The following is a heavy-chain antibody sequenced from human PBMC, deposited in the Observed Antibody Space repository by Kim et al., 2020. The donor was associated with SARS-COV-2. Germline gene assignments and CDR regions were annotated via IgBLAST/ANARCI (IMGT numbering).Heavy chain of an antibody. D-gene: IGHD2-2*01. CDR1: GYTLTELS. Sequence: ASVKVSCKVSGYTLTELSMHWVRQAPGKGLEWMGGFDPEDGETIYAQKFQGRVTMTEDTSTGTAYMELSSLRSEDTAVYYCATGQTIVVVPAAIRSYYYYYYGMDVGGQGTTVTVSS. J-gene: IGHJ6*02. CDR2: FDPEDGET. CDR3: ATGQTIVVVPAAIRSYYYYYYGMDV. V-gene: IGHV1-24*01.